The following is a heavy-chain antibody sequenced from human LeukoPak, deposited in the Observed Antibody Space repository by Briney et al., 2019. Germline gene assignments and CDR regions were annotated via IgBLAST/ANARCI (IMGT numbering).Heavy chain of an antibody. V-gene: IGHV1-18*01. CDR3: TREGLYYYGSGSYPFDY. CDR1: GYTFTSYD. D-gene: IGHD3-10*01. Sequence: ASVKVSCKASGYTFTSYDISWVRQAPGQGLEWMGWISAYNGNTNYAQKLQGRVTMTTDTSTSTAYMELRSLRSDDTAVYYCTREGLYYYGSGSYPFDYWGQGTLVTVSS. CDR2: ISAYNGNT. J-gene: IGHJ4*02.